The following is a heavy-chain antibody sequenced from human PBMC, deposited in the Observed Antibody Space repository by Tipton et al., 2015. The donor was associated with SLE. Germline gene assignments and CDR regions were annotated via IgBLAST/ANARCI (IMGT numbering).Heavy chain of an antibody. CDR2: IDPNGGST. CDR1: GYTFTSYY. V-gene: IGHV1-46*01. J-gene: IGHJ4*02. Sequence: QLVQSGAEVKKPGASVRVSCKASGYTFTSYYIHWVRQAPGQGLEWMGIIDPNGGSTRYSQKFQGRVTMTRNTSISTAYMELSSLRSEDTAVYYCARGASHYDFWSGYSDYWGQGTLVTVSS. CDR3: ARGASHYDFWSGYSDY. D-gene: IGHD3-3*01.